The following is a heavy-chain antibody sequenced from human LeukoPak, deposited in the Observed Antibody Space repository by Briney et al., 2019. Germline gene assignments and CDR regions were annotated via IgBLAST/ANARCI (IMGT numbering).Heavy chain of an antibody. CDR1: GYTVTTNS. CDR3: ARRGMYRSSWYLDY. J-gene: IGHJ4*02. CDR2: ISAYNGST. Sequence: ASVTLSFTATGYTVTTNSTFWRRLAPGQGLEWMGWISAYNGSTNYAQKLQGRVTMTTDTSTSTAYMELRSLRSDDTAVYYCARRGMYRSSWYLDYWGQGTLVTVSS. V-gene: IGHV1-18*04. D-gene: IGHD6-13*01.